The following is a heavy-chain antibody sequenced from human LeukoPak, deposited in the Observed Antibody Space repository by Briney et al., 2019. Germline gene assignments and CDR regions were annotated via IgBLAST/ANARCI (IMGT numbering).Heavy chain of an antibody. CDR3: VRGGIQVSGIDEFDY. CDR1: GFTFIDYD. Sequence: GGSLRLSCAASGFTFIDYDMHWVRQVIGKGLEWVSAIGIRGDTHYSGSVKGRFTISRENAESSLYLQMNSPRAEDTAVYYCVRGGIQVSGIDEFDYWGQGTLVTVSS. J-gene: IGHJ4*02. CDR2: IGIRGDT. V-gene: IGHV3-13*01. D-gene: IGHD6-19*01.